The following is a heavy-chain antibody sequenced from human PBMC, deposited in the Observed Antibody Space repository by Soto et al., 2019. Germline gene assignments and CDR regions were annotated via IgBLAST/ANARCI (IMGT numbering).Heavy chain of an antibody. D-gene: IGHD3-3*01. CDR2: TYYRSKWYN. CDR1: GDSVSSNSSA. J-gene: IGHJ4*02. Sequence: SQTLSLTCAISGDSVSSNSSAWNWFRQSPSRGLEWLGRTYYRSKWYNDYAVSVKSRITINPDTSKNQFSLQLNSVTPEDTAVYYCAREVFRSTTIFGVVIDQLDYWGQGSLVIVSS. CDR3: AREVFRSTTIFGVVIDQLDY. V-gene: IGHV6-1*01.